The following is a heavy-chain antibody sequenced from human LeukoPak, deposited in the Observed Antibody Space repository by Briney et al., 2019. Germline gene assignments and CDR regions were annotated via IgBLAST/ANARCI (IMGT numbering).Heavy chain of an antibody. CDR3: ARHTTGYNSPRDSFNI. V-gene: IGHV1-46*01. Sequence: ASVKVSCKASGYTFTNYYMHWVRQAPGQGLEWMGMISPSGASTSYAQKFQGRVTMTRDVSTSTVYMELSSLGSEDTAVYYCARHTTGYNSPRDSFNIWGQGTMVTVSS. J-gene: IGHJ3*02. D-gene: IGHD1-1*01. CDR2: ISPSGAST. CDR1: GYTFTNYY.